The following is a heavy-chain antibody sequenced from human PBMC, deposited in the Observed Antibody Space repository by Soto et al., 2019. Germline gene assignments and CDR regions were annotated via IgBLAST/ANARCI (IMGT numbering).Heavy chain of an antibody. CDR2: ISYDGSNK. D-gene: IGHD4-17*01. CDR3: ARDQTYGDSPVGIDV. Sequence: QVQLVESGGGVVQPGRSLRLSCVVSGFSFSRYAMHWVRQAPGKGLEWVADISYDGSNKDYADSVKGRLTISRDNTKNTVYHQKNSLRTEDTAVFYCARDQTYGDSPVGIDVWGQGTTVTVSS. CDR1: GFSFSRYA. J-gene: IGHJ6*02. V-gene: IGHV3-30*14.